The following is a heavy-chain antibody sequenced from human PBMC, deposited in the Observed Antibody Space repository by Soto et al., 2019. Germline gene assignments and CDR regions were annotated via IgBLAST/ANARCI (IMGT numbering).Heavy chain of an antibody. J-gene: IGHJ4*02. CDR3: ARDDRVTGTTDY. Sequence: GGSLRLSCAASGFTFSSYAMHRVRQAPGKGLEYVSAISSNGGSTYYANSVKGRFTISRDNSKNTLYLQMGSLRAEDMAVYYCARDDRVTGTTDYWGQGTLVTVSS. CDR1: GFTFSSYA. V-gene: IGHV3-64*01. D-gene: IGHD1-7*01. CDR2: ISSNGGST.